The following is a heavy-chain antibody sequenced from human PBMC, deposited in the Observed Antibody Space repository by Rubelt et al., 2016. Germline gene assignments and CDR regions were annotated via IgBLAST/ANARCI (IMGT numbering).Heavy chain of an antibody. D-gene: IGHD5-12*01. CDR2: ISSSGSTI. Sequence: QLQLQESGPGLVKPSETLSLTCTVSGGSISSSSYYWGWIRQPPGQGLEWVSYISSSGSTIYYADSVKGRCTISRDNAKNALYLQMNSLRAEDTAVYYCARDPATEVDYWGQGTLVTVSS. CDR1: GGSISSSSYY. V-gene: IGHV3-11*01. J-gene: IGHJ4*02. CDR3: ARDPATEVDY.